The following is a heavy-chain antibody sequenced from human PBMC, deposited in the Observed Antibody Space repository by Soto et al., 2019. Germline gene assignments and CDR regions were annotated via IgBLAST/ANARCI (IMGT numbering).Heavy chain of an antibody. Sequence: GESLRLSCAASGFTFSSYGMHWVRQAPGKGLEWVSSISSSSSYIYYADSVKGRFTISRDNAKNSLYLQMNSLRAEDTAVYYCARDIGGGSWGTHGCYYYYGLDVWGQGTTVTVSS. CDR1: GFTFSSYG. V-gene: IGHV3-21*01. CDR3: ARDIGGGSWGTHGCYYYYGLDV. D-gene: IGHD6-13*01. J-gene: IGHJ6*02. CDR2: ISSSSSYI.